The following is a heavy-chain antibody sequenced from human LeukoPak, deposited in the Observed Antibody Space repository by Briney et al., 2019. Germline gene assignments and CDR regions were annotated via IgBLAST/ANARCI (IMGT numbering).Heavy chain of an antibody. V-gene: IGHV4-39*01. J-gene: IGHJ4*02. CDR3: ARHEGSYYDKSGYTFDR. D-gene: IGHD3-22*01. Sequence: SDTLSLTCTVSGGSVNRGSFYWAWVRQPPGKGLGWIGGIHHSGNTYYNPSLKSRITISIDTSQNQFSLNLSSVTATDRAVYYCARHEGSYYDKSGYTFDRWGQGTLVIVSS. CDR1: GGSVNRGSFY. CDR2: IHHSGNT.